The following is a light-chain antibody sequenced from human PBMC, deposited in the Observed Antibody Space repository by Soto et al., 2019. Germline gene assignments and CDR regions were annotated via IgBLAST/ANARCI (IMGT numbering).Light chain of an antibody. CDR3: QQYNSYST. CDR1: QSISTW. V-gene: IGKV1-5*01. CDR2: DAS. J-gene: IGKJ1*01. Sequence: DLQMTQSPSTLSASVGDRVTITCRASQSISTWLAWYQQKPGKAPKLLIYDASSLESGVPSRFSGSGSGTEFTLTISSLQPEDFASYYCQQYNSYSTFGQGTKVDIK.